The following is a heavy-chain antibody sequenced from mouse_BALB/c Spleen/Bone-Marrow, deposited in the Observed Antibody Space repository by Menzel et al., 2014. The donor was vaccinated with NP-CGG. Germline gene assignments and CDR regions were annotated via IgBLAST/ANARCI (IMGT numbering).Heavy chain of an antibody. D-gene: IGHD1-1*01. CDR1: GFSLASYG. V-gene: IGHV2-9*02. J-gene: IGHJ4*01. Sequence: VQLQESGPGLVAPSQSLSITCTVSGFSLASYGVRWVRQPPGKGLEWLGVIWAGGSTNYNSALMSRLSISKDNSKSQVFLKMNSLQTDDTAMYYCARDYYGSLYAMDYWGQGTSVTVSS. CDR3: ARDYYGSLYAMDY. CDR2: IWAGGST.